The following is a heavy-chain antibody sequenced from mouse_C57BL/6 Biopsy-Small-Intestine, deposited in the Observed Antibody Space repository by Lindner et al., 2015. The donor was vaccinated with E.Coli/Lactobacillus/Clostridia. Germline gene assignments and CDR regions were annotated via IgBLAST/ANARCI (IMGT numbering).Heavy chain of an antibody. V-gene: IGHV3-5*01. J-gene: IGHJ1*03. D-gene: IGHD4-1*01. CDR3: AREGDWDGYFDV. CDR1: GISIATGNYR. CDR2: IYYSGTI. Sequence: VQLQESGPGMVKPSQSLSLTCTVTGISIATGNYRWSWIRQFPGNKLEWIGYIYYSGTITYNPSLTSRTTITRDTPKNQFFLEMNSLTAEDTATYYCAREGDWDGYFDVWGTGTTVTVSS.